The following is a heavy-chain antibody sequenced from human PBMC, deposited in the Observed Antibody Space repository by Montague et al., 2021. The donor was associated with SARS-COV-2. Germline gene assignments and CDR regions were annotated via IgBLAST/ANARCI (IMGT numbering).Heavy chain of an antibody. CDR1: GGSVSSSPYY. Sequence: SETLSLTCTVSGGSVSSSPYYWGWIRQPPGRGLEWVGSISYSGRTYFNPSLKSRLTISVDSSENQFSLRLSSVTAADTAVYYCASSYYYGLVSYVYNYYMDVWGKGTTVTVSS. J-gene: IGHJ6*03. CDR3: ASSYYYGLVSYVYNYYMDV. CDR2: ISYSGRT. D-gene: IGHD3-10*01. V-gene: IGHV4-39*01.